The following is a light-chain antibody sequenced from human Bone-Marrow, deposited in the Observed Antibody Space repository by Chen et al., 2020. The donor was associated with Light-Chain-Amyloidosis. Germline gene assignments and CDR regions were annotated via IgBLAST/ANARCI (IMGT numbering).Light chain of an antibody. Sequence: SYVLTQPSSVSVAPAHTATNACGGNNIGSTSVHWYQQTPGQAPLLVVYDDSDRPSGIPERLSGSNSGNTATLTISRVEAGDEADYYCQVWDRSSDRPVFGGGTKLTVL. V-gene: IGLV3-21*02. J-gene: IGLJ3*02. CDR3: QVWDRSSDRPV. CDR2: DDS. CDR1: NIGSTS.